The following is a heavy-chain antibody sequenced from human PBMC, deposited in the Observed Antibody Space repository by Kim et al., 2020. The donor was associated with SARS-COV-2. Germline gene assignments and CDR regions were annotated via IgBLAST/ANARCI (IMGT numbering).Heavy chain of an antibody. CDR3: ARDSCGADCYLDH. CDR2: IWYNGVHK. D-gene: IGHD2-21*02. J-gene: IGHJ4*02. V-gene: IGHV3-33*01. Sequence: GGSLRLSCAASGFNVSEFGMHWVRQAPGKGLEWVGNIWYNGVHKYYGDSVKGRFTISKDTSKNILFLRMDSLRAEDTGTYFCARDSCGADCYLDHWGQGSLVTVSS. CDR1: GFNVSEFG.